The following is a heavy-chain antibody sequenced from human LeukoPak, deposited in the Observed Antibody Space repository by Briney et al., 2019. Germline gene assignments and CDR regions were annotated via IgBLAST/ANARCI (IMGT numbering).Heavy chain of an antibody. CDR2: IYYSGST. J-gene: IGHJ4*02. CDR1: GGSISSGGYY. CDR3: AREVRNVVVVAENYFDY. V-gene: IGHV4-31*11. D-gene: IGHD2-15*01. Sequence: SETLSLTCAVSGGSISSGGYYWSWIRQHPGKGLEWIGYIYYSGSTYYNPSLKSRVTISVDTSKNQFSLKLSSVTAADTAVYYCAREVRNVVVVAENYFDYWGQGTLVTVSS.